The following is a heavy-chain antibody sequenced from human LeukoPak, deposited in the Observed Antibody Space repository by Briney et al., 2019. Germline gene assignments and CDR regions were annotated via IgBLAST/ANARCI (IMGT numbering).Heavy chain of an antibody. CDR1: GGSFSGYY. V-gene: IGHV4-34*09. CDR2: IYYSGST. J-gene: IGHJ4*02. D-gene: IGHD5-12*01. CDR3: ARTTVATMSFDY. Sequence: SETLSLTRAVYGGSFSGYYWSWIRQPPGKGLEWIGYIYYSGSTYYNPSLKSRVTISVDTSKNQFSLKLSSVTAADTAVYYCARTTVATMSFDYWGQGTLVTVSS.